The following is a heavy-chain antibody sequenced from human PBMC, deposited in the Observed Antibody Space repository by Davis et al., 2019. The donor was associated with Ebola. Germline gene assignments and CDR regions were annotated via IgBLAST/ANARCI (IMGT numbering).Heavy chain of an antibody. J-gene: IGHJ4*02. Sequence: ASVKVSCKASGYTFTGYNIHWVRQAPGHGLEWMGRIISNSGDTNYAQNFQGRVTMTRDTSISTAYMELSRLTSDDTVVYYCARGHNYGFEYWGQGTLVTVSS. D-gene: IGHD5-18*01. CDR3: ARGHNYGFEY. CDR2: IISNSGDT. CDR1: GYTFTGYN. V-gene: IGHV1-2*05.